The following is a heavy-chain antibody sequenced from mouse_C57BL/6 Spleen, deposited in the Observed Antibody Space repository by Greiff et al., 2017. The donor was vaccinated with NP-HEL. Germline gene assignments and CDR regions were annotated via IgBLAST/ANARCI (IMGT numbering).Heavy chain of an antibody. J-gene: IGHJ1*03. D-gene: IGHD1-1*01. V-gene: IGHV1-7*01. Sequence: QVQLQQSGAELAKPGASVKLSCKASGYTFTSYWMHWVKQRPGQGLEWIGYINPSSGYTKYNQKFKDKATLTADKSSSTAYRQLSSLTYEDSAVDYGVRSLITTVVYWYFDVWGTGTTVTVSS. CDR2: INPSSGYT. CDR1: GYTFTSYW. CDR3: VRSLITTVVYWYFDV.